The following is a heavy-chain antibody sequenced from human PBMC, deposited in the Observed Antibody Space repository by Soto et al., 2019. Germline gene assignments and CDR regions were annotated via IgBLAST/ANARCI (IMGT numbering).Heavy chain of an antibody. CDR3: AYSTGWYRHDV. V-gene: IGHV4-4*02. CDR1: GDSISNSRW. J-gene: IGHJ3*01. D-gene: IGHD6-19*01. CDR2: IFHSGDT. Sequence: QVQLQESGPGLVKPSGTLSLTCAVSGDSISNSRWWTWVRQPPGKGLEWIGDIFHSGDTNYNPSLKSRFFISVDKSQNQFSLKVSAVTAAATAVYYCAYSTGWYRHDVWGQGTLVTVSS.